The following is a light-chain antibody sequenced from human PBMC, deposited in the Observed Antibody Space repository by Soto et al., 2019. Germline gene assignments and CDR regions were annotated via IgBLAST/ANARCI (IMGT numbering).Light chain of an antibody. CDR1: QSVGST. V-gene: IGKV3-15*01. J-gene: IGKJ4*02. Sequence: EILMTQSPATLSVSPGERVILSCRASQSVGSTLAWYQQKPGHAPRLLIRGASTRATGVPARFSGSGSGTEFTLTISSLQSEDFAVYYCQQYSTSLTFCGGTTLEIK. CDR3: QQYSTSLT. CDR2: GAS.